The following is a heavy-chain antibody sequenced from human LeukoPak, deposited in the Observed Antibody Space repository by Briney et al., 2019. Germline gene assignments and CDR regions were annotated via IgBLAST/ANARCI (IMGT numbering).Heavy chain of an antibody. V-gene: IGHV1-2*02. CDR2: INPNSGGT. CDR1: GYTFTGYY. Sequence: ASVKVSCKASGYTFTGYYMHWVRQAPGQGLEWVGWINPNSGGTNYAQKFQGRVTMTRDTSISTAYMELSRLRSDDTAVYYCARGRWLRLTRGPEFDYWGQGTLVTVSS. CDR3: ARGRWLRLTRGPEFDY. J-gene: IGHJ4*02. D-gene: IGHD5-12*01.